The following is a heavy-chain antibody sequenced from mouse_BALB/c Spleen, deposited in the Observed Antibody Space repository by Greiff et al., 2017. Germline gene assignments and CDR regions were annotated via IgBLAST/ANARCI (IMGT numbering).Heavy chain of an antibody. D-gene: IGHD2-2*01. J-gene: IGHJ3*01. CDR2: ISYDGSN. Sequence: ESGPGLVKPSQSLSLTCSVTGYSITSGYYWNWIRQFPGNKLEWMGYISYDGSNNYNPSLKNRISIPRDTSKNQFFLKLNSVTTEDTATYYCAREDYGYGWFAYWGQGTLVTVSA. CDR1: GYSITSGYY. CDR3: AREDYGYGWFAY. V-gene: IGHV3-6*02.